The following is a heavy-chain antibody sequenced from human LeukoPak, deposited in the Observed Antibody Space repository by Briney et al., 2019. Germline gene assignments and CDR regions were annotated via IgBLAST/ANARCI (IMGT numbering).Heavy chain of an antibody. Sequence: GGSLRLSCPASGFTFSSYAMYWVRQAPGEGLEWVAAISYDGRNNYYADSVKGRLTIARDNSKNTLYLQMSSLRAEDTAVYYCVRSTGKFYYGADVWGQGTTVTVSS. CDR1: GFTFSSYA. CDR3: VRSTGKFYYGADV. J-gene: IGHJ6*02. CDR2: ISYDGRNN. V-gene: IGHV3-30*04. D-gene: IGHD4/OR15-4a*01.